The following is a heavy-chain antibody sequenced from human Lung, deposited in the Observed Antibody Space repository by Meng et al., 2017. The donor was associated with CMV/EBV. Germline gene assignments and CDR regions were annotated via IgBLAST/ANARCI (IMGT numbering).Heavy chain of an antibody. CDR1: NGSISTYY. V-gene: IGHV4-59*01. D-gene: IGHD5-18*01. Sequence: SETLSLXCTVSNGSISTYYWSWIRQPPGMGLEWIAFIDYSGSTKYHPSFRSRVTISLDTSKKQFSLRLNSVTAADTAVYYCARLHPEDSGYTYGYEDGRLDSXGQGTLVTVSS. CDR2: IDYSGST. CDR3: ARLHPEDSGYTYGYEDGRLDS. J-gene: IGHJ4*02.